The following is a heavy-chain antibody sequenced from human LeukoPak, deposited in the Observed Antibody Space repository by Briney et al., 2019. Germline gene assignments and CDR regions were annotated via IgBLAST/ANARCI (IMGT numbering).Heavy chain of an antibody. CDR2: ITATSLHI. V-gene: IGHV3-21*01. D-gene: IGHD4-23*01. CDR1: GFTFSSYG. CDR3: ARVRSVGGNPHAFNI. Sequence: PGGSLRLSCAASGFTFSSYGMHWVRQAPGKGLEWVSAITATSLHIYYADSVKGRFTISRDNAKNSLYLQMNSLRVEDTALYYCARVRSVGGNPHAFNIWGQGTMVTVSS. J-gene: IGHJ3*02.